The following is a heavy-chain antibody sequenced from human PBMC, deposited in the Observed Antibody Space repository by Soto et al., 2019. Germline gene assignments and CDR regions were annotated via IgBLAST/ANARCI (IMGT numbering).Heavy chain of an antibody. J-gene: IGHJ4*02. V-gene: IGHV3-23*01. CDR2: ISGSGRST. Sequence: GVSLRLSCAASGFTFSSYAMSWVRQAPGKGLEWVSLISGSGRSTYYADSVKGRFTISRDNSKNTLYLQMNSLRAEDTAVYYCAKDPPNWNDQGFDYWGQGILVTVSS. CDR1: GFTFSSYA. D-gene: IGHD1-1*01. CDR3: AKDPPNWNDQGFDY.